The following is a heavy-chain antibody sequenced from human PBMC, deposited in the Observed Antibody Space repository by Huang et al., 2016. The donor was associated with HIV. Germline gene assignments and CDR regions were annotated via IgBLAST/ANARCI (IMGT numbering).Heavy chain of an antibody. CDR2: FYTSRNT. J-gene: IGHJ6*02. Sequence: QVQLQESGPGLVKPSETLSLTCTVSGGSFSTYYWSWIRQSAGKGLEWIVRFYTSRNTNYNPSLRSRVTMSVDTSKNQFSLRLTSVTAADTAVYYCARENEFCGSTNCHHYYYGLDVWGQGTTVTVSS. D-gene: IGHD2-2*01. CDR1: GGSFSTYY. V-gene: IGHV4-4*07. CDR3: ARENEFCGSTNCHHYYYGLDV.